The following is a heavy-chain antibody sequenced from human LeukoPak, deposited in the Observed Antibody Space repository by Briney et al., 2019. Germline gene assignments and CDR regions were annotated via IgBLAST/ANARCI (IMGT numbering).Heavy chain of an antibody. CDR3: ARGLIVPSTIFDY. D-gene: IGHD2-2*01. CDR2: ISHSGGT. V-gene: IGHV4-30-2*01. J-gene: IGHJ4*02. Sequence: PSETLSLTCAVSGDSISSGTYSWTWIRQPPGKGLEWIGFISHSGGTYYNPSLKSRVTMSVDRSENQLSLKLSSVTAADTAVYYCARGLIVPSTIFDYWGQGALVTVSS. CDR1: GDSISSGTYS.